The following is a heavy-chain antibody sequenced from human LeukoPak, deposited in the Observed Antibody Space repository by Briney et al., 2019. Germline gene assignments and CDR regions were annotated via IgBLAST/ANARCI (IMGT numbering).Heavy chain of an antibody. J-gene: IGHJ3*02. D-gene: IGHD7-27*01. Sequence: GGSLRLSCAASGLTFSNYAMSWVRQAPGKGLEWVSAISGSGGSTYYADSVKGRFTISRDNAENSLFLQMSSLKAEDTAVYYCARAGTGEGALDIWGQGTMVTVSS. CDR2: ISGSGGST. CDR1: GLTFSNYA. V-gene: IGHV3-23*01. CDR3: ARAGTGEGALDI.